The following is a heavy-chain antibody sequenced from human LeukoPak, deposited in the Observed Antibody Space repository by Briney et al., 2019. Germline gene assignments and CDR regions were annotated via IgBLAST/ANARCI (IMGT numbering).Heavy chain of an antibody. Sequence: SETLSLTCAVYGGSFSGYYWSWIRQPPGKGLEWIGEINHSGSTNYNPSLKSRVTIPVDTSKNQFSLKLSSVTAADTAVYYCARGRRRGVVTAIGPFDYWGQGTLVTVSS. J-gene: IGHJ4*02. CDR2: INHSGST. D-gene: IGHD2-21*02. V-gene: IGHV4-34*01. CDR1: GGSFSGYY. CDR3: ARGRRRGVVTAIGPFDY.